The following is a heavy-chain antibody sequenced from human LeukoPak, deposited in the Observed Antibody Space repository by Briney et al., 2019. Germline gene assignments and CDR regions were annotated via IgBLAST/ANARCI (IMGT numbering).Heavy chain of an antibody. CDR2: ISGSGGST. Sequence: GGSLRLSCAASGFTFSSYAMSWVRQAPGKGLEWVSAISGSGGSTYYADSVKGRFTISRDNSKNTLYLQMNSLRAEDTAVYYCAKADDFWSGYYPNFDYWGQGTLVTVSS. J-gene: IGHJ4*02. D-gene: IGHD3-3*01. V-gene: IGHV3-23*01. CDR3: AKADDFWSGYYPNFDY. CDR1: GFTFSSYA.